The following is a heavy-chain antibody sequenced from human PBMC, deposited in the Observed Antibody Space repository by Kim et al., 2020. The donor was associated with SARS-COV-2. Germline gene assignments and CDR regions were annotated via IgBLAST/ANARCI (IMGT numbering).Heavy chain of an antibody. V-gene: IGHV3-30*04. CDR2: ISYDGSNK. CDR3: ARDYEPVAGAPCWFDP. J-gene: IGHJ5*02. Sequence: GGSLRLSCAASGFTFSSYAMHWVRQAPGKGLEWVAVISYDGSNKYYADSVKGRFTISRDNSKNTLYLQMNSLRAEDTAVYYCARDYEPVAGAPCWFDPWGQGTLVTVSS. D-gene: IGHD6-19*01. CDR1: GFTFSSYA.